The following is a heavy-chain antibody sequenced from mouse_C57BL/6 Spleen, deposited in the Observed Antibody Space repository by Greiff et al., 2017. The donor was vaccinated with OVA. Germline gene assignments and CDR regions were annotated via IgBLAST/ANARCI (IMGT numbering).Heavy chain of an antibody. D-gene: IGHD2-3*01. Sequence: EVHLVESGGGLVKPGGSLKLSCAASGFTFSSYAMSWVRQTPEKRLEWVATISDGGSYTYYPDNVKGRFTISRDNAKNNLYLQMRHLKSEDTAMYYCAREGDGYCLDYWGQGTTLTVSS. CDR3: AREGDGYCLDY. CDR1: GFTFSSYA. V-gene: IGHV5-4*01. J-gene: IGHJ2*01. CDR2: ISDGGSYT.